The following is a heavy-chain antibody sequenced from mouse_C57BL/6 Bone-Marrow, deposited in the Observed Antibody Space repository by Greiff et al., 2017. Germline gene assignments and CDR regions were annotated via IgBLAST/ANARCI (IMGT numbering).Heavy chain of an antibody. V-gene: IGHV1-61*01. Sequence: QVQLQQPGAELVRPGSSVKLSCKASGYTFTSYWMDWVKQRPGQGLEWIGNIYPSDSETHYNQKFKDKATLTVDKSSSTAYMQLSSLTSEDSAVYYCALYGNYLDYWGQGTTLTVSS. CDR1: GYTFTSYW. CDR3: ALYGNYLDY. CDR2: IYPSDSET. D-gene: IGHD2-1*01. J-gene: IGHJ2*01.